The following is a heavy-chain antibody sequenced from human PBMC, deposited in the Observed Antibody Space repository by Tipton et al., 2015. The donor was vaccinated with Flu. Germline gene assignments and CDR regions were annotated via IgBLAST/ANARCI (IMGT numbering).Heavy chain of an antibody. CDR3: ARDLRAYYDFWSGSHGDALDV. D-gene: IGHD3-3*01. CDR1: GGSISSSSYY. V-gene: IGHV4-61*02. CDR2: IYTSGST. J-gene: IGHJ3*01. Sequence: TLSLTCTVSGGSISSSSYYWSWIRQPAGKGLEWIGRIYTSGSTNYNPSLKSRVTMSVDTSKNQFSLKLSSVTAADTAVYYCARDLRAYYDFWSGSHGDALDVWGQGTMVTVSS.